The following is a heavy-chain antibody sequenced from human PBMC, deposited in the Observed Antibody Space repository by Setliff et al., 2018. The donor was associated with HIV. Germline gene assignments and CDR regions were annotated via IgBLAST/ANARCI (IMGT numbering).Heavy chain of an antibody. V-gene: IGHV1-69*13. D-gene: IGHD3-10*01. CDR2: ILPIFGAT. CDR1: GDNFNNVA. CDR3: TNRGGSGTNVGNWFDP. Sequence: VASVKVSCKASGDNFNNVAFNWVRQAPGQGLEWMGGILPIFGATDYAQKFQGRLTLTAVQSENSVYMELSSLRSDDTAVYYCTNRGGSGTNVGNWFDPWGQGTLVTSPQ. J-gene: IGHJ5*02.